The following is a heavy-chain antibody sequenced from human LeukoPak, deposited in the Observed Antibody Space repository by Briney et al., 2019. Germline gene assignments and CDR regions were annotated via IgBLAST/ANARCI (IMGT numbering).Heavy chain of an antibody. V-gene: IGHV3-48*03. CDR1: GFTFSDYE. CDR2: ISISGTTI. J-gene: IGHJ4*02. CDR3: ARGYFDLED. D-gene: IGHD3-9*01. Sequence: GGSLRLSCAASGFTFSDYEMNWVCQAPGKGVEWLSHISISGTTIHYADSVKGRFTISRDNAKNSVYLQMNSLRAEDTAIYYCARGYFDLEDWGQGTLVTVSS.